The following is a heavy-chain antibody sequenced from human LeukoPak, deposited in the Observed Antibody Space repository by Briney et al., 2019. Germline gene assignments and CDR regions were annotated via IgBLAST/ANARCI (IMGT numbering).Heavy chain of an antibody. J-gene: IGHJ3*02. V-gene: IGHV4-38-2*02. CDR2: FYHSGIT. D-gene: IGHD2/OR15-2a*01. Sequence: PSETLSLTCTVSGYSISSGYFWGWTRQPPGKGLEWIGSFYHSGITYYNPSLMSRVTISVEMSKNQFSLKLSSVTAADTAVYYCARGFLWSDAFDIWGQGTMVTVSS. CDR1: GYSISSGYF. CDR3: ARGFLWSDAFDI.